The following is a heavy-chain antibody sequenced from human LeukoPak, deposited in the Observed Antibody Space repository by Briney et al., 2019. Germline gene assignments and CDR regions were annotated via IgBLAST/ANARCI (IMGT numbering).Heavy chain of an antibody. J-gene: IGHJ5*02. Sequence: PSETLSLTCTVSGYSISSGYYWGWIRQPPGKGLEWIGSIYHSGSTYYNPSLKSRVTISVDTSKNQFSLKLSSVTAADTAVYYCAGVGYYDTSRKVDPWGQGTLVTVSS. CDR1: GYSISSGYY. V-gene: IGHV4-38-2*02. D-gene: IGHD3-22*01. CDR2: IYHSGST. CDR3: AGVGYYDTSRKVDP.